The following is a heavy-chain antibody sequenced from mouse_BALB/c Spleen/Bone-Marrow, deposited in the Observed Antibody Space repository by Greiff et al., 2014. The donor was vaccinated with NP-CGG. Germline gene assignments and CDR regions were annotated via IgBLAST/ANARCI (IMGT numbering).Heavy chain of an antibody. V-gene: IGHV5-6*01. D-gene: IGHD1-3*01. CDR2: ISSGGSYT. CDR1: GFTLSNYG. CDR3: ARLTPDYAMDY. J-gene: IGHJ4*01. Sequence: EVMLVESGGDLVKPGGSLKLSCAASGFTLSNYGMSWVRQTPDKRLEWVATISSGGSYTYFPDSVKGRFTISRDNAKNTLYLQMNSLKSEDAAMYYCARLTPDYAMDYWGQGTSVTVSS.